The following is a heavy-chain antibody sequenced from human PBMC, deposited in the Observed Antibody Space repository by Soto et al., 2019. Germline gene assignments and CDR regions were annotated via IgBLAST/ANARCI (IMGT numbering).Heavy chain of an antibody. D-gene: IGHD3-22*01. CDR2: ISSSSSYI. CDR3: SRGMLNYYDRGAGDI. Sequence: PGGSLRLSCAASGFTFSSYSMNWVRQAPGKGLEWVSSISSSSSYIYYADSVKGRFTISRDNAKNSLYLQMNSLRAEDTAVYYRSRGMLNYYDRGAGDILCQRTRGTVS. J-gene: IGHJ3*02. CDR1: GFTFSSYS. V-gene: IGHV3-21*01.